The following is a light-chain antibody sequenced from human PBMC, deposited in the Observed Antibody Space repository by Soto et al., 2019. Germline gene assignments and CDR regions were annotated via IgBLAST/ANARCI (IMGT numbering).Light chain of an antibody. CDR1: QDISNY. J-gene: IGKJ4*01. CDR3: QQYDNLPLT. CDR2: DAS. Sequence: IQMTQSPFSPSASVGGKIPNPFPASQDISNYLNWYQQKPGKAPKLLIYDASNLETGVPSRFSGSGSGTDFTFTISSLQPEDIATYYCQQYDNLPLTFGGGTKVDIK. V-gene: IGKV1-33*01.